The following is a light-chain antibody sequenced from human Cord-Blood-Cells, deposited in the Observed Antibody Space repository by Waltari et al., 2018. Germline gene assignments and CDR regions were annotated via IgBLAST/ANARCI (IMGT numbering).Light chain of an antibody. CDR1: SSDVGGYNY. J-gene: IGLJ2*01. CDR2: DVS. Sequence: LTQPASVSGSPGQSITISCTGTSSDVGGYNYVSWYQQHPGKAPKLMIYDVSNRPSGVSNRFSGSKSGNTASLTISGLQAEDEADYYCSSYTSSSVVFGGGTKLTVL. CDR3: SSYTSSSVV. V-gene: IGLV2-14*01.